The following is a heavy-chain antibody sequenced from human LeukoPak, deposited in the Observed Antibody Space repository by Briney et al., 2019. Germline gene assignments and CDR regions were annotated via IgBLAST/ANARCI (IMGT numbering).Heavy chain of an antibody. V-gene: IGHV3-33*06. CDR3: AKSRDSSGWTYFDY. Sequence: GALRLSCAASGFTFSSYGMHWVRQAPGKGLEWVAIIWYDGTNKYYADSVKGRFTISRDNSKNTLYLQMNSLRAEDTGVYYCAKSRDSSGWTYFDYWGQGTLVTVSS. CDR1: GFTFSSYG. D-gene: IGHD6-19*01. CDR2: IWYDGTNK. J-gene: IGHJ4*02.